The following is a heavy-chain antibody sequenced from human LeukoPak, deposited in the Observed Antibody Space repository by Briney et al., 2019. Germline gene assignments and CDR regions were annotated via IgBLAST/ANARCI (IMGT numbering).Heavy chain of an antibody. J-gene: IGHJ5*02. V-gene: IGHV4-4*09. D-gene: IGHD3-22*01. CDR1: GGSISSYY. CDR3: ARHRNYDSSGYYFWFDP. Sequence: SETLSLTCTVSGGSISSYYWSWIRQPPGKGLEWIGYIYTSGSTNYNPSLKSRVTISVDTSKNQFSLKLSSVTAADTAVYYCARHRNYDSSGYYFWFDPWGQGTLVTVYS. CDR2: IYTSGST.